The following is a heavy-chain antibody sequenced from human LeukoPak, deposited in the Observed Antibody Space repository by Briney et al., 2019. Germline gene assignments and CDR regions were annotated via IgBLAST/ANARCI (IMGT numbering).Heavy chain of an antibody. J-gene: IGHJ4*02. CDR1: GYXFTGYY. V-gene: IGHV1-2*02. CDR3: ARRYCGITSCYYFDY. D-gene: IGHD2-2*01. CDR2: INPDSGNT. Sequence: ASVKVSCKSSGYXFTGYYLHWVRQAPGQGLEWMGWINPDSGNTNYAQNFQGRVTMTRDTSITTAYMELSSLRSDDTAVYYCARRYCGITSCYYFDYWGQGILVTVSS.